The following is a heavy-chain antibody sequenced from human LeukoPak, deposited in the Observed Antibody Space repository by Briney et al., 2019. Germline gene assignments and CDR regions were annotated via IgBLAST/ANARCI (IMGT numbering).Heavy chain of an antibody. CDR2: IKQDGSEK. CDR1: GFTFSSYW. Sequence: PGGSLRLSCAASGFTFSSYWMSWVRQAPGKGLEWVANIKQDGSEKYYVDSVKGRFTISRDNAKNSLYLQMNSLRAEDTAVYYCARDGNLVGATTYYYYYYGMDVWGQGTTVTVSS. J-gene: IGHJ6*02. V-gene: IGHV3-7*01. D-gene: IGHD1-26*01. CDR3: ARDGNLVGATTYYYYYYGMDV.